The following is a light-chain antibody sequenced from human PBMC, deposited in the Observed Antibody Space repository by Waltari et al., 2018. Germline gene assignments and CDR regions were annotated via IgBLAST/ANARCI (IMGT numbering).Light chain of an antibody. CDR1: ENVNNY. J-gene: IGKJ4*01. Sequence: DIQMTQSPSSLSASVGDRVTITCRASENVNNYLNWYQQKPGKAPKLLIYKASTLQSGVPSRFSGSGSGTAYTLTISSLQSEDVATYYCQQNNVTPLTFGGGTKVEIK. V-gene: IGKV1-39*01. CDR2: KAS. CDR3: QQNNVTPLT.